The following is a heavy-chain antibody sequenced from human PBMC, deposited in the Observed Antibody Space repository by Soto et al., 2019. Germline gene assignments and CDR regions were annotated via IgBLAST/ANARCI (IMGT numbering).Heavy chain of an antibody. D-gene: IGHD3-3*01. V-gene: IGHV4-30-4*01. CDR3: ARDRGKYYDFWSGYYTPYYYYGMDV. Sequence: SETLSLTCTVSGGSISSGDYYWSWIRQPPGKGLEWIGYIYYSGSTYYNPSLKSRVTISVDTSKNQFSLKLSSVTAADTAVYYCARDRGKYYDFWSGYYTPYYYYGMDVWGQGATVTVSS. CDR1: GGSISSGDYY. CDR2: IYYSGST. J-gene: IGHJ6*02.